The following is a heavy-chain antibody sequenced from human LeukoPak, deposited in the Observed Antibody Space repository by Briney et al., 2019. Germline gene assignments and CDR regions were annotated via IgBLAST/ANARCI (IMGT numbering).Heavy chain of an antibody. Sequence: GASVKVSCKASGYTFSNYAMNWVRQAPGKGLEWVSSIDSSGGYMFYADSVKGRFIISRDNAKDSLYLQMNSLRVGDTAVYYCLRGDRRDYWGQGTLVTVSS. CDR3: LRGDRRDY. V-gene: IGHV3-21*06. CDR1: GYTFSNYA. J-gene: IGHJ4*02. CDR2: IDSSGGYM.